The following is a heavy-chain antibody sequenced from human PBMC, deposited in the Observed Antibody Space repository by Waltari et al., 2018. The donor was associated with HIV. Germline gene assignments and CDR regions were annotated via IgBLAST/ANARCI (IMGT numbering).Heavy chain of an antibody. CDR2: ISSSGSTI. V-gene: IGHV3-48*03. CDR3: ARAFMIRGTGAFDI. Sequence: EVQVVASGGGLVQPGGSLRLSCAASGFTFSRYEMNWVRQAPGKGREWVSYISSSGSTIYFADSVKGRFTMSRDNAKNSLYLRMNSLRAEDTAVYYCARAFMIRGTGAFDIWGQGTMVTVSS. D-gene: IGHD3-10*01. CDR1: GFTFSRYE. J-gene: IGHJ3*02.